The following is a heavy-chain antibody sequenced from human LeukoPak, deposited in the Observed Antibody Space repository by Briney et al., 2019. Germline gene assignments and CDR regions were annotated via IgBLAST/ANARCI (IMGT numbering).Heavy chain of an antibody. V-gene: IGHV3-48*04. CDR3: VRMNYVSSGWGAPFDY. CDR2: IRSSGSTM. Sequence: PGGSLRLSCTASGFTFSSYSMNWVRRAPGKGLEWLSYIRSSGSTMYYADSVKGRFTISRDNAKNSLYLQMNSLRAKDTALYYCVRMNYVSSGWGAPFDYWGQGTLVTVSS. D-gene: IGHD1-7*01. J-gene: IGHJ4*02. CDR1: GFTFSSYS.